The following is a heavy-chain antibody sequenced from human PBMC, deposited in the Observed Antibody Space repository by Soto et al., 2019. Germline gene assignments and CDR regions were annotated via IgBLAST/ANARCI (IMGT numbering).Heavy chain of an antibody. J-gene: IGHJ4*02. D-gene: IGHD4-17*01. CDR1: GGSISSGGYS. CDR3: AREVTTGEYYFDY. V-gene: IGHV4-30-2*01. CDR2: IYHSGST. Sequence: QLQLQESGSGLVKPSQTLSLTCAVSGGSISSGGYSWSWIRQPPGKGLEWIGYIYHSGSTYYNPSLKSRVTISVDRSKNPCSLKLSSVTAADTAVYYSAREVTTGEYYFDYWGQGTLVTVSS.